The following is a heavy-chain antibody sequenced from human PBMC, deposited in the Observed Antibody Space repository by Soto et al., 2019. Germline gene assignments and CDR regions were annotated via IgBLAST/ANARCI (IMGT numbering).Heavy chain of an antibody. J-gene: IGHJ5*02. CDR2: IKQDGSEK. Sequence: AASGFTFSSYWMSWVRQAPGKGLEWVANIKQDGSEKYYVDSVKGRFTISRDNAKNSLYLQMNSLRAEDTAVYYCAREVRQLYHNWFDPWGQGTLVTVSS. CDR3: AREVRQLYHNWFDP. D-gene: IGHD2-2*01. V-gene: IGHV3-7*01. CDR1: GFTFSSYW.